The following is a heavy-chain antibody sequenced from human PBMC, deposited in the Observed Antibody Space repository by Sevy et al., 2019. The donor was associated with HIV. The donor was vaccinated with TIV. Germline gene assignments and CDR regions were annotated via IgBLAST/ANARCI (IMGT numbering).Heavy chain of an antibody. D-gene: IGHD2-2*01. CDR3: AKDLVPVPGSHLDD. CDR1: GFTFSTYA. Sequence: GGSLRLSCEASGFTFSTYAMNWVRQAPGKGLEWVSVISGSGGNTYYADSVKGRFAISRDNSKNTLYLQMNSLRVDDTAVYFCAKDLVPVPGSHLDDWGQGTLVTVSS. J-gene: IGHJ4*02. V-gene: IGHV3-23*01. CDR2: ISGSGGNT.